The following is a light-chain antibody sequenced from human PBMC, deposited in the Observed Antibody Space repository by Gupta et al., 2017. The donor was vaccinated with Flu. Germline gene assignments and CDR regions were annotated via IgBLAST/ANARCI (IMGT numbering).Light chain of an antibody. CDR2: VNSDGSD. J-gene: IGLJ2*01. CDR3: QTEDSGTDVV. Sequence: QLVLTQSPSASASLGASVKLTCTLSSGYSSYVTAWHQQQPGKGPRYLMKVNSDGSDSTGDGIPGRFSGSSSGADPSLSISGREEEEDADYYCQTEDSGTDVVFGGGTKLTVL. V-gene: IGLV4-69*01. CDR1: SGYSSYV.